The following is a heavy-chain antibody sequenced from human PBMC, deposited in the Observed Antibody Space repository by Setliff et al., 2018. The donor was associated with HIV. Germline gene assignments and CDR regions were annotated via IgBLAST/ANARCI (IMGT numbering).Heavy chain of an antibody. Sequence: SETLSLTFSVSGGSISSGTYYWTWIRQPAGKGLEWIGDIYITGSTDYNPSLKGRVTISVDTSKNQFSLNLNSVTAADAAVYYCARGSLITAHYSSGWYWFDPWGQGTLVTVSS. V-gene: IGHV4-61*09. D-gene: IGHD6-19*01. CDR1: GGSISSGTYY. CDR2: IYITGST. CDR3: ARGSLITAHYSSGWYWFDP. J-gene: IGHJ5*02.